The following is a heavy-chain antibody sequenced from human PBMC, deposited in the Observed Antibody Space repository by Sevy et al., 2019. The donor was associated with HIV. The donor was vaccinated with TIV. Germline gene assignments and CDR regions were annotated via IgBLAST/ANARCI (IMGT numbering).Heavy chain of an antibody. CDR3: ARGVRAYYYDSSGYYYSGGSAFDI. D-gene: IGHD3-22*01. CDR1: GYTFTSYD. J-gene: IGHJ3*02. Sequence: ASVKVSCKASGYTFTSYDINWVRQATGQGLEWMGWMNPNSGNTGYAQKFQGRVTMTRNTSISTAYMELSSLRSEETAVYYGARGVRAYYYDSSGYYYSGGSAFDIWGQGTMVTVSS. V-gene: IGHV1-8*01. CDR2: MNPNSGNT.